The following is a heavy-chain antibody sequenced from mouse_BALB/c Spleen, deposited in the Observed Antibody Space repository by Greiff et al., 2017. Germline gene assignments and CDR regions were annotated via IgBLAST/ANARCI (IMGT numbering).Heavy chain of an antibody. J-gene: IGHJ4*01. CDR2: ISSGGST. D-gene: IGHD1-1*01. Sequence: EVKLQESGGGLVKPGGSLKLSCAASGFTFSSYAMSWVRQTPEKRLEWVASISSGGSTYYPDSVKGRFTISRDNARNILYLQMSSLRSEDTAMYYCASTYYGSSYEAMDYWGQGTSVTVSS. CDR1: GFTFSSYA. V-gene: IGHV5-6-5*01. CDR3: ASTYYGSSYEAMDY.